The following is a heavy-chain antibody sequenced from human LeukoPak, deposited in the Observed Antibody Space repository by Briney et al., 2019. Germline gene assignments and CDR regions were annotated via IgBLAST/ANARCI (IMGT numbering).Heavy chain of an antibody. J-gene: IGHJ4*02. CDR3: ATNIVGPTLDY. CDR1: GFTFSRYW. V-gene: IGHV3-74*01. Sequence: GGSLRLSCAAPGFTFSRYWMHWVRQAPGKGLVWVSGTNSDGSTTAYADSVKGRFTISRDNAKNTLYLQMNSLRAEDTAVYYCATNIVGPTLDYWGQGTLVTVSS. CDR2: TNSDGSTT. D-gene: IGHD1-26*01.